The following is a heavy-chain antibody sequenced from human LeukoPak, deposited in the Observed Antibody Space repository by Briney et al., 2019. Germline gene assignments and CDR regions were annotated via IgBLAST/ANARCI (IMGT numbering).Heavy chain of an antibody. J-gene: IGHJ6*03. CDR2: VYTSGST. V-gene: IGHV4-61*02. CDR1: GGSLSSGSYY. CDR3: ARDRRYDFWSGEWEGHYYYMDV. D-gene: IGHD3-3*01. Sequence: SETLSPTCTVSGGSLSSGSYYWSWLRQPAGKGLEWIGRVYTSGSTNYNPSLKSRVTISVDTSKNQFSLKLSSVTAADTAVYYCARDRRYDFWSGEWEGHYYYMDVWGKGTTVTVSS.